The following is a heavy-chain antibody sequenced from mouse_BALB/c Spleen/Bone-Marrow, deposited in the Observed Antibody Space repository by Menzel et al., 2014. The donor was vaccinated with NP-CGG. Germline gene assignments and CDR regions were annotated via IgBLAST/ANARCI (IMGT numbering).Heavy chain of an antibody. V-gene: IGHV7-3*02. CDR2: IRNKANGYTT. J-gene: IGHJ2*01. CDR3: ARDTYGRDY. Sequence: EVKLVESGGGLVQPGGSLRLSCATSYFTFTDYYMSWVRQPPGKALEWLGFIRNKANGYTTEYSASVKGRFTISRDNSPSILYLQMNTLRAEDSATYYCARDTYGRDYWGQGTTLTVSS. D-gene: IGHD1-1*01. CDR1: YFTFTDYY.